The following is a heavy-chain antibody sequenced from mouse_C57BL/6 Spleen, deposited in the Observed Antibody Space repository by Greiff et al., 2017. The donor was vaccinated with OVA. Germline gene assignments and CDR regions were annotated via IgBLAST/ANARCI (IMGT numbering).Heavy chain of an antibody. CDR3: ARGGSFFAY. V-gene: IGHV1-42*01. D-gene: IGHD1-1*01. Sequence: DVQLQESGPELVKPGASVKISCKASGYSFTGYYMNWVKQSPEKSLEWIGEINPSTGGTTYNQKFKAKATLTVDKSSSTAYMQLKSLTSEDSAVYYCARGGSFFAYWGQGTLVTVSA. CDR1: GYSFTGYY. J-gene: IGHJ3*01. CDR2: INPSTGGT.